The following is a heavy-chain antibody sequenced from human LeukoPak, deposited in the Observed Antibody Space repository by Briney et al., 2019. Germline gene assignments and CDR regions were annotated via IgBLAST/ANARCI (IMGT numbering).Heavy chain of an antibody. Sequence: GGSLRLSCAASGFTFSSYAMSWVRQAPGKGLEWVSAISGSGGSTYYADSVKGRFTISRDNSLNTMYLQMSSLRAEDTAVYFCAKRGVVIRVILVIGYHQEAYHYDYWGQGVLVTVSS. D-gene: IGHD3-16*02. V-gene: IGHV3-23*01. CDR2: ISGSGGST. J-gene: IGHJ4*02. CDR3: AKRGVVIRVILVIGYHQEAYHYDY. CDR1: GFTFSSYA.